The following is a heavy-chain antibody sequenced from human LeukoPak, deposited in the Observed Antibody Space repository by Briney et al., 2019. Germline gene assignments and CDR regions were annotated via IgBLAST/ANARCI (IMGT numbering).Heavy chain of an antibody. V-gene: IGHV1-2*02. J-gene: IGHJ4*02. Sequence: ASVKVSCKASGYTFTGYYMHWVRQAPGQGLGWMGWINPNSGGTNYAQKFQGRVIMTRDTSISTAYMELSRLRSDDTAVYYCARGTTVIQTLDYWGQGTLVTVSS. CDR1: GYTFTGYY. D-gene: IGHD4-17*01. CDR3: ARGTTVIQTLDY. CDR2: INPNSGGT.